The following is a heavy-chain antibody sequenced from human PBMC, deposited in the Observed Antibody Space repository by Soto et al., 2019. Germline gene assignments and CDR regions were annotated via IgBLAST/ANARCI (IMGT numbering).Heavy chain of an antibody. Sequence: EVQLVESGGGLVKPGGSLRLSCAASGFTFSSYSMNWVRQAPGKGLEWVSSISSSSSYIYYADSVKGRFTISRDTAKNSLYLQMNSLRAEDTAVYYCAREGLYDSPLDVWGQGTTVTVSS. V-gene: IGHV3-21*01. J-gene: IGHJ6*02. D-gene: IGHD3-3*01. CDR3: AREGLYDSPLDV. CDR2: ISSSSSYI. CDR1: GFTFSSYS.